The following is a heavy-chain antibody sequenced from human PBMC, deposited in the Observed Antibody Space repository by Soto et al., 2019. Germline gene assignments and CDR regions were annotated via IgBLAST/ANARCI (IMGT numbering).Heavy chain of an antibody. D-gene: IGHD6-13*01. CDR2: INHSGNT. V-gene: IGHV4-34*01. J-gene: IGHJ4*02. Sequence: LSLTCAVYGGSFSGYYWSWIRQPPGKGLEWIGEINHSGNTNYNPSLKSRVTISVDTSKNQLFPNLSSVTAADTAMYYCARHHVRGRTIAGAAEFWGQGTLVTVSS. CDR3: ARHHVRGRTIAGAAEF. CDR1: GGSFSGYY.